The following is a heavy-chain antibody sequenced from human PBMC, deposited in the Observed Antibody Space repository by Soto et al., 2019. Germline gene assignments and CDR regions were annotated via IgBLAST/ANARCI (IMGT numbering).Heavy chain of an antibody. D-gene: IGHD3-10*01. J-gene: IGHJ4*02. CDR2: IIPMLGMS. V-gene: IGHV1-69*02. CDR1: GDTFNFYT. CDR3: ATNYGSGSAHFDN. Sequence: QVQLVQSGAEVKKPGSSVKVSCTASGDTFNFYTISWVRQAPGLGLEWMGRIIPMLGMSNYAQNFQGRVTMIADKSTSTAYMELSSLRSEDTALYYCATNYGSGSAHFDNWGQGTLVTVSS.